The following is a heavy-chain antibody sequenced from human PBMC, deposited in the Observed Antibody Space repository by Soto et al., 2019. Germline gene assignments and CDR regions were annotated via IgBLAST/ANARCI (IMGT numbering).Heavy chain of an antibody. J-gene: IGHJ6*02. V-gene: IGHV1-8*01. CDR2: MNPNSGNT. CDR3: ARAKQQLPYYYYGMDV. D-gene: IGHD6-13*01. Sequence: GASVKVSCKASGYTFTSYDINWVRQATGQGLEWMGWMNPNSGNTGYAQKFQGRVTMTRNTSISTAYMELSSLRSEDTAVYYCARAKQQLPYYYYGMDVWGQGTTVTVSS. CDR1: GYTFTSYD.